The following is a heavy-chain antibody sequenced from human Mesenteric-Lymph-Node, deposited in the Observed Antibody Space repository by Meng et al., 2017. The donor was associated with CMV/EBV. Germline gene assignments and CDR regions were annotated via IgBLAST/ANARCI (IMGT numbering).Heavy chain of an antibody. D-gene: IGHD3-22*01. CDR1: GYIFTSYG. CDR3: ARRESYYDSSGYWWFDP. CDR2: ISAYNGNT. J-gene: IGHJ5*02. V-gene: IGHV1-18*01. Sequence: ASVKVSCNASGYIFTSYGNSWVRQAPGQGLEWMGWISAYNGNTNYAQKLQGRVTITTDTSTSTAYMELSSLRSEDTAVYYCARRESYYDSSGYWWFDPWGQGTLVTVSS.